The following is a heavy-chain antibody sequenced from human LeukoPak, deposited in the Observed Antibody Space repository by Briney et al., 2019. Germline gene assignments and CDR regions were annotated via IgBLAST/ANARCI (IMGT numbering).Heavy chain of an antibody. Sequence: PSETLSLTCTVSGYSISSGYYWGWIRQPPGKGLEWIGSIYHSGSTYYNPSLKTRVTISIDTSKNQFSLKLNSVTAADTAVYYCARVYSPNYWFDPWGQGTLVTVSS. V-gene: IGHV4-38-2*02. D-gene: IGHD2-15*01. CDR2: IYHSGST. J-gene: IGHJ5*02. CDR3: ARVYSPNYWFDP. CDR1: GYSISSGYY.